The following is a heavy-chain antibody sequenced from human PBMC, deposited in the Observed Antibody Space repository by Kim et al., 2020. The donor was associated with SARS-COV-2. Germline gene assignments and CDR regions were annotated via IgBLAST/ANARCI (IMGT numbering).Heavy chain of an antibody. Sequence: GGSLRLSCAASGFTFSSYEMNWVRQAPGKGLEWVSYISSSGSTIYYADSVKGRFTISRDNAKNSLYLQMNSLRAEDTAVYYCARDRVTIFGVVISAYGMDVWGQGTTVTVSS. CDR3: ARDRVTIFGVVISAYGMDV. V-gene: IGHV3-48*03. CDR2: ISSSGSTI. D-gene: IGHD3-3*01. J-gene: IGHJ6*02. CDR1: GFTFSSYE.